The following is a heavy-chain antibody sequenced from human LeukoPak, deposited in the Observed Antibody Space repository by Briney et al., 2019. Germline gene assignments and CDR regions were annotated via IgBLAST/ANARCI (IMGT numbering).Heavy chain of an antibody. J-gene: IGHJ5*02. CDR2: INPSGGST. V-gene: IGHV1-46*01. Sequence: ASVKVSCKASGYTFTSYYMHWERQAPGQGLEWMGIINPSGGSTSYAQKFQGRVTMTRDMSTSTVYMELSSLRSEDTAVYYCARAYSSGWYWFDPWGQGTLVTVSS. CDR3: ARAYSSGWYWFDP. D-gene: IGHD6-19*01. CDR1: GYTFTSYY.